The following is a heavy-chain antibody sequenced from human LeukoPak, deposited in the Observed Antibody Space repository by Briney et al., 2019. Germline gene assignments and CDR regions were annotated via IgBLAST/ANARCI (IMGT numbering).Heavy chain of an antibody. CDR1: GFTFSSYS. CDR2: ISSSSSYI. D-gene: IGHD4/OR15-4a*01. V-gene: IGHV3-21*01. J-gene: IGHJ6*04. Sequence: GGSLRLSCAASGFTFSSYSMNWVRQAPGKGLEWVSSISSSSSYIYYADSEKGRFTISRDNAKNSLYLQMNSLRAEDTAVYYCATLTKGYYYGMDVWGKGTTVTVSS. CDR3: ATLTKGYYYGMDV.